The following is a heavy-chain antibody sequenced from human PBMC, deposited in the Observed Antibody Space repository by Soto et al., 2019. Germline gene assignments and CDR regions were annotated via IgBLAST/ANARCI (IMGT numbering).Heavy chain of an antibody. CDR2: INPNSGGT. D-gene: IGHD3-3*01. CDR1: GYTFTGYY. J-gene: IGHJ6*02. V-gene: IGHV1-2*04. Sequence: GASVKVSCKASGYTFTGYYMHWVRQAPGQGLEWMGWINPNSGGTNYAQKFQGWVTMTRDTSISTAYMELSSLRSEDTAVYYCARSYYDFWSGSYPMDVWGQGTTVTVSS. CDR3: ARSYYDFWSGSYPMDV.